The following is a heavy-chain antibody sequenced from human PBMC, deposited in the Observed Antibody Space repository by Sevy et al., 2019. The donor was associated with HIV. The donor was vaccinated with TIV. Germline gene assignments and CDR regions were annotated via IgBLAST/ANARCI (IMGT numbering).Heavy chain of an antibody. CDR1: GFTFSSYW. Sequence: GGSLRLSCAASGFTFSSYWMSWVRQAPGKGLEWVANIKQDGSEKYYVDSVKGRFTISRDNAKNSLYLQMNSLRAEDTAVYYCAREVSSGYYYVGHPKGYYYGMDVWGQGTTVTVSS. CDR2: IKQDGSEK. V-gene: IGHV3-7*01. D-gene: IGHD3-22*01. CDR3: AREVSSGYYYVGHPKGYYYGMDV. J-gene: IGHJ6*02.